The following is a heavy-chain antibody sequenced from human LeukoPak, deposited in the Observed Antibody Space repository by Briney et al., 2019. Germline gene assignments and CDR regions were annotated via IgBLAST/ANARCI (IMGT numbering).Heavy chain of an antibody. Sequence: PGRSLRLSCAASGFTFDDYAMHWVRQAPGKGLEWVAVISYDGSNKYYADSVKGRFTISRDNSKNTLYLQMNSLRAEDTAVYYCARDSSAYYTFDIWGQGTMVTVSS. CDR2: ISYDGSNK. CDR1: GFTFDDYA. J-gene: IGHJ3*02. V-gene: IGHV3-30-3*01. CDR3: ARDSSAYYTFDI. D-gene: IGHD3-22*01.